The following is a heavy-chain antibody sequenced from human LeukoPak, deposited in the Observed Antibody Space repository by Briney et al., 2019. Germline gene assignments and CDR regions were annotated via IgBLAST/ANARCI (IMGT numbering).Heavy chain of an antibody. CDR1: GYYFPNYW. CDR2: IHPGDSNT. V-gene: IGHV5-51*01. J-gene: IGHJ4*02. D-gene: IGHD4-11*01. CDR3: ARQRRGSYNDYSEGDY. Sequence: GESLKISCKGSGYYFPNYWIGWVRQVPGKGLEWMGVIHPGDSNTRYSLSFQGQVTISVDRSISTAYLQWSSLKASDTAMYYCARQRRGSYNDYSEGDYWGQGTLVTVSS.